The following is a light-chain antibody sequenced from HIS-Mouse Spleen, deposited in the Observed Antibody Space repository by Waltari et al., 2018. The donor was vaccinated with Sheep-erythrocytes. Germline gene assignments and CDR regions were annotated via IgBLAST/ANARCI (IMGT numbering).Light chain of an antibody. J-gene: IGLJ2*01. CDR1: KLGDKY. Sequence: SYELTQPPSVSVSPGQTASIPCSGDKLGDKYACWYQQNQGQSPVLVIYQDSKRPSGIPERFSGSNSGNTATLTISGTQAMDEADYYCQAWDSSIVVFGGGTKLTVL. CDR2: QDS. V-gene: IGLV3-1*01. CDR3: QAWDSSIVV.